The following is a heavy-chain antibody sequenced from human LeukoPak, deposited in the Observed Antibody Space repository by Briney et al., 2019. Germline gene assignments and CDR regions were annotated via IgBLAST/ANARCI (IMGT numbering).Heavy chain of an antibody. J-gene: IGHJ4*02. V-gene: IGHV1-69*01. D-gene: IGHD3-10*01. CDR1: GGTFSSYA. Sequence: SVKVSCKASGGTFSSYAISWVRQAPGEGLEWMGGIIPIFGTANNAQKFQGRVTITADESTSTAYLELSSLRIEDTAVYYCASLGGGGFYGSGRIHDYWGQGTLVTVSS. CDR3: ASLGGGGFYGSGRIHDY. CDR2: IIPIFGTA.